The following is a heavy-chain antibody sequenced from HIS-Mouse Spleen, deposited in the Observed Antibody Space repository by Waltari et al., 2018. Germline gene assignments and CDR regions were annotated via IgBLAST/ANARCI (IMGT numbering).Heavy chain of an antibody. J-gene: IGHJ5*02. CDR2: INPNSGGT. Sequence: QVQLVQSGAEVKKPGASVKVSCKASGYTFTGYYMHWVRQAPGQGLEWMGWINPNSGGTNYAQKFQGRVTMTRDTSISTAYMELSRLRSDDTAVYYCARAWGARPKYQLRHSGFDPWGQGTLVTVSS. CDR1: GYTFTGYY. CDR3: ARAWGARPKYQLRHSGFDP. D-gene: IGHD2-2*01. V-gene: IGHV1-2*02.